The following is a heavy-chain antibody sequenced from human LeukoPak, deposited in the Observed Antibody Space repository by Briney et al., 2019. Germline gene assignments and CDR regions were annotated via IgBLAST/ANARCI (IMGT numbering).Heavy chain of an antibody. CDR2: INHSGST. V-gene: IGHV4-34*01. Sequence: SETLSLTXAVYGGSFSGYYWSWIRQPPGKGLEWIGEINHSGSTNYNPSLKSRVTISVDTSKNQFSLKLSSVTAADTAVYYCARGRGVVPAARIFDYWGQGTLVTVSS. CDR1: GGSFSGYY. CDR3: ARGRGVVPAARIFDY. J-gene: IGHJ4*02. D-gene: IGHD2-2*01.